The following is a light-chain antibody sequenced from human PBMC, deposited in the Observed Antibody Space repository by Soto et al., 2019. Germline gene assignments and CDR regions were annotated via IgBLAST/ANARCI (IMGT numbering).Light chain of an antibody. CDR3: QQANSFPLT. CDR1: QGISSW. V-gene: IGKV1-12*01. CDR2: AAS. Sequence: DIQMTQSPSSVSASVGDRVTITCRARQGISSWLARYQQKPGKAPKLLIYAASRLQSGVPSRFSGSGSGTGFTLTISTLQPEDFATSYCQQANSFPLTFGGGTKVEIK. J-gene: IGKJ4*01.